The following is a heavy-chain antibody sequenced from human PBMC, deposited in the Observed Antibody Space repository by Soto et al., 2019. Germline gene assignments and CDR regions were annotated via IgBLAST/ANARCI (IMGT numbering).Heavy chain of an antibody. Sequence: EVQLVESGGGLVKPGGSLRLSCTASGFIFTTYTMHWVRQAPGKGLEWVSSISSTNSHKYYADSVKGRFTISRDNAKNSVFLQINSLRVEDTAVYYCARLSEVGMRGIDHCGQGTLVTVSS. CDR2: ISSTNSHK. D-gene: IGHD1-26*01. J-gene: IGHJ4*02. V-gene: IGHV3-21*01. CDR1: GFIFTTYT. CDR3: ARLSEVGMRGIDH.